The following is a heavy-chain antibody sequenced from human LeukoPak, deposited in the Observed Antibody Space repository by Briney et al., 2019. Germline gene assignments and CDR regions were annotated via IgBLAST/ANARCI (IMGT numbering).Heavy chain of an antibody. CDR2: ISYDGSNK. CDR3: ASETTRQWLVTWTIDY. J-gene: IGHJ4*02. CDR1: GFTFSSYA. Sequence: GGSLRLSCAASGFTFSSYAMHWVRQAPGKGLEWVAVISYDGSNKYYADSVKGRFTISRDNSKNTLYLQINSLRAEDTAVYYCASETTRQWLVTWTIDYWGQGTLVTVSS. V-gene: IGHV3-30-3*01. D-gene: IGHD6-19*01.